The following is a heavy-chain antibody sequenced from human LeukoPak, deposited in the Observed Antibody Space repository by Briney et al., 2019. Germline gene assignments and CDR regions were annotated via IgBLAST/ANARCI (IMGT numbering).Heavy chain of an antibody. D-gene: IGHD2-15*01. V-gene: IGHV1-18*01. CDR1: GYTFTSYG. Sequence: ASVKVSCKASGYTFTSYGISWVRQAPGQGLEWMGWISAYNGNTNYAQKLQGRVTMTTDTSTSTAYMELRSLRSDDTAVYYCARGPLGYCSGDNCYSGYYYYGMDVWGQGTTVTVSS. CDR2: ISAYNGNT. CDR3: ARGPLGYCSGDNCYSGYYYYGMDV. J-gene: IGHJ6*02.